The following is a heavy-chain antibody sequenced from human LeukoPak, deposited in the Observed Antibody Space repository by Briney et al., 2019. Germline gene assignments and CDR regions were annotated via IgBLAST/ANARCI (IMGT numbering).Heavy chain of an antibody. CDR2: IFYSGST. V-gene: IGHV4-39*07. CDR3: AREQGWWELPKGNWFDP. J-gene: IGHJ5*02. Sequence: SETLSLTCTVSSGSISTSNYYWGWVRQPPGKALEWIGNIFYSGSTYYSPSLKSRVTISLDTSRNQFSLKLSSVTAADTAVYYCAREQGWWELPKGNWFDPWGQGTLVTVSS. D-gene: IGHD1-26*01. CDR1: SGSISTSNYY.